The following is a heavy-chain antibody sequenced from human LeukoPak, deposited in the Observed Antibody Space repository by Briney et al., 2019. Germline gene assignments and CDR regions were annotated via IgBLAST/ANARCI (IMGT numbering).Heavy chain of an antibody. CDR1: GYTFTTYH. CDR3: ARDKGNSLYWFEY. CDR2: VNPSSGNT. J-gene: IGHJ4*02. D-gene: IGHD1/OR15-1a*01. V-gene: IGHV1-46*01. Sequence: ASVKVSCKASGYTFTTYHMHWLRPAPGQGLEWMGIVNPSSGNTMFAQKFRDRVNVTRDTSTSTVYLELSSLKCGDAAVFYCARDKGNSLYWFEYWGQGTLVSVSS.